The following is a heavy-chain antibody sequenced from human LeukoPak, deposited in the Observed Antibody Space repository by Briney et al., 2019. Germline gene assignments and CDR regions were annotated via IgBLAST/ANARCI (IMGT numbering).Heavy chain of an antibody. D-gene: IGHD5-18*01. CDR3: ARVGTAMVKGWFDP. Sequence: ASVKVSCKASGYTFTGYYMHWVRQAPGQGLEWMGWINPNSGGTNYAQKFQGRVTMTRDTSISTAYMELSRLRSDDTAVYYCARVGTAMVKGWFDPWGQGTLVTVSS. CDR1: GYTFTGYY. CDR2: INPNSGGT. J-gene: IGHJ5*02. V-gene: IGHV1-2*02.